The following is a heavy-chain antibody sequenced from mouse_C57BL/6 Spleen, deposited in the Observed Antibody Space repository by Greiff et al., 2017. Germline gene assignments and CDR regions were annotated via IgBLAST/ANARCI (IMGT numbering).Heavy chain of an antibody. CDR1: GYTFTSYW. CDR2: IDPSDSET. D-gene: IGHD2-4*01. CDR3: ARGGDDYDGGGYYYAMDY. J-gene: IGHJ4*01. V-gene: IGHV1-52*01. Sequence: QVQLQQPGAELVRPGSSVKLSCKASGYTFTSYWMHWVKQRPIQGLEWIGNIDPSDSETHYNQKFKDKATLTVDKSSSTAYMQLSSLTSEDSAVYYCARGGDDYDGGGYYYAMDYWGQGTSVTVSS.